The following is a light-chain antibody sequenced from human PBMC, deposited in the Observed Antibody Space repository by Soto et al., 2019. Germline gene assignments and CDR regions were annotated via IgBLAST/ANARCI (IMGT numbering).Light chain of an antibody. V-gene: IGKV1-39*01. Sequence: DIQMTQSPSSLSASVGDRVTITCRASQSISSYLNWYQQKPGKAPKLLIYAASSLQSGVPSRFRGSGSGTDFTLTISSLQPEDFANYYCTQSYSTPFTFGPGTKVDIK. CDR2: AAS. CDR1: QSISSY. J-gene: IGKJ3*01. CDR3: TQSYSTPFT.